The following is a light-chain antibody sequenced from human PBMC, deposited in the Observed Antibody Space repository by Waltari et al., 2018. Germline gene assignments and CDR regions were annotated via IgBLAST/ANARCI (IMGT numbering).Light chain of an antibody. CDR1: QIVSTD. V-gene: IGKV3-15*01. Sequence: EVVMTQSPATLSVSPGERATLSRRASQIVSTDLAWYQQRPGQGPRLLIYGTSTRATGVPARFSGSGSGTEFTLTISSLQSEDFAVYYCQQYGDRPPITFGQGTRLDIK. CDR3: QQYGDRPPIT. CDR2: GTS. J-gene: IGKJ5*01.